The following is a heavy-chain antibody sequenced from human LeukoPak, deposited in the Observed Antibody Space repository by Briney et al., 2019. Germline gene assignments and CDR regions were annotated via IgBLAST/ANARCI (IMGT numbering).Heavy chain of an antibody. J-gene: IGHJ2*01. Sequence: HPGGSLRLSCAASGFTFGSYWMSWVRQAPGMGLEWVANIRQDGSEKYYVDSVKGRFTISRDNAKNSLYLQMNSLKAEDTAVYYCARRYFDLWGRGTLVTVSS. V-gene: IGHV3-7*03. CDR3: ARRYFDL. CDR2: IRQDGSEK. CDR1: GFTFGSYW.